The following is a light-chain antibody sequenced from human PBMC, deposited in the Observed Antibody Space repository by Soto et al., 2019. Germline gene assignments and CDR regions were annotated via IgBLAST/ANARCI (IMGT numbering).Light chain of an antibody. V-gene: IGLV2-14*01. Sequence: LTQPASVSGSPGQSITISCTGTSSDVGGYNYVSWYQQHPVKAPKLMICDVTNRPSGVSDRFSGSKSGNTASLTISGLQAEYEADYYCSTYTSCSTPYVFRTGTKVTVL. CDR3: STYTSCSTPYV. J-gene: IGLJ1*01. CDR2: DVT. CDR1: SSDVGGYNY.